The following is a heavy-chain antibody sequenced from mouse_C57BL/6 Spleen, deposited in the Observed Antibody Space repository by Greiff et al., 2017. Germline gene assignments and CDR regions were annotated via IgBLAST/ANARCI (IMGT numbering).Heavy chain of an antibody. CDR1: GYAFTNYW. J-gene: IGHJ3*01. CDR3: ARAGGDPFAY. Sequence: VQLQQSGAELVRPGSSVKVSCKASGYAFTNYWLEWVKQRPGQGLEWIGVINPGGCGTNYAETFKGKATLTADKSSSTAYMQLSSLTSEDSAVYFCARAGGDPFAYWGQGTLVTVSA. V-gene: IGHV1-54*01. CDR2: INPGGCGT.